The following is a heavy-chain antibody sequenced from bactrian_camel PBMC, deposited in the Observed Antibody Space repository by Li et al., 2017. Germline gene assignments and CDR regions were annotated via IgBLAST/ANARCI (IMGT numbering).Heavy chain of an antibody. CDR2: IYTDRRLT. J-gene: IGHJ4*01. CDR1: GYTVGDGC. CDR3: TAGFRGYCGYGVQHIDDYNT. Sequence: VQLVESGGGLVQPGGSLRLSCRVSGYTVGDGCMGWVRQVPGKGRKGVASIYTDRRLTYYADSVKGRFTISQDNAKNQIFLQMNNLKPEDTGTYYCTAGFRGYCGYGVQHIDDYNTWGQGTQVTVS. D-gene: IGHD6*01. V-gene: IGHV3S6*01.